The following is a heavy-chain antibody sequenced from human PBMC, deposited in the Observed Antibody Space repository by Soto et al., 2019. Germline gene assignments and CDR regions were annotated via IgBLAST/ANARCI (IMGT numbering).Heavy chain of an antibody. V-gene: IGHV4-34*01. J-gene: IGHJ4*02. CDR2: INHSGST. CDR3: ARRYSGYDLDY. D-gene: IGHD5-12*01. CDR1: GGSFSGYY. Sequence: ETLSLTCAVYGGSFSGYYWSWIRQPPGKGLEWIGEINHSGSTNYNPSLKSRVTISVDTSKNQFSLKLSSVTAADTAVYYCARRYSGYDLDYWGQGTLVTVSS.